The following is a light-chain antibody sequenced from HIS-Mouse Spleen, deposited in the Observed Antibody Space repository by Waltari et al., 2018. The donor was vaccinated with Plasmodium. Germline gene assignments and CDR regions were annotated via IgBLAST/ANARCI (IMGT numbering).Light chain of an antibody. Sequence: EIVMMQSPATLSVSPGERASQSVSSNLAWYQQKPGQAPRLLIYGASTRATGIPARFSGRGSGTEFTLTISSLQSEDFAVYYCQQYNNWSFTFGPGTKVDIK. J-gene: IGKJ3*01. CDR3: QQYNNWSFT. CDR1: QSVSSN. V-gene: IGKV3-15*01. CDR2: GAS.